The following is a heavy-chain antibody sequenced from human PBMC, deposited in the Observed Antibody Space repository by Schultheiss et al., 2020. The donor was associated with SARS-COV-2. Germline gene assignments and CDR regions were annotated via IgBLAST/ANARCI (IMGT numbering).Heavy chain of an antibody. CDR3: ARDWFGDY. CDR2: IKLDGSEK. CDR1: GLTNYYFA. J-gene: IGHJ4*02. V-gene: IGHV3-7*01. D-gene: IGHD3-10*01. Sequence: VGSLRLSCRTSGLTNYYFAFTWVRQAPGMGLEWVANIKLDGSEKYYVDSVKGRFTISRDNAKNSLYLQMNSLRAEDTAVYYCARDWFGDYWGQGTLVTVSS.